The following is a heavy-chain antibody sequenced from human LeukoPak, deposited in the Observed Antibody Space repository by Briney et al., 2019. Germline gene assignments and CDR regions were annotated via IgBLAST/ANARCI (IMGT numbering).Heavy chain of an antibody. J-gene: IGHJ4*02. CDR1: GGSIGKYY. CDR2: IYYIGTA. Sequence: PSEPLSLTCSVSGGSIGKYYWSWIRQTPGKGLDWIGYIYYIGTAIYNPSLKSRVTISVDTSKNQISLKRNSVTAADTAVYYCARAHRDGYNYHGDFDYWGRGALVTVSS. D-gene: IGHD5-24*01. V-gene: IGHV4-59*01. CDR3: ARAHRDGYNYHGDFDY.